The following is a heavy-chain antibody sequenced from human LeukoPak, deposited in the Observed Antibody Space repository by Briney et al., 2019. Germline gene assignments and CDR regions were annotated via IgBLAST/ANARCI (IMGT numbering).Heavy chain of an antibody. D-gene: IGHD2-2*01. J-gene: IGHJ4*02. V-gene: IGHV3-64D*06. CDR3: VKDEGYCSSVTCSPSY. Sequence: GRSLRLSCAASGFTFRNYPMHWVRQAPGKGLEYVSAIGGNGDTTYYEDSVKGRVTISRDNSKNTLYLQLSSLRVEDTAVYYCVKDEGYCSSVTCSPSYWGQGTLVTVYS. CDR1: GFTFRNYP. CDR2: IGGNGDTT.